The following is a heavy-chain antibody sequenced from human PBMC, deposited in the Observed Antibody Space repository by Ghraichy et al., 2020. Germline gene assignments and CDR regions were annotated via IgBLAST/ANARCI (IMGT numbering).Heavy chain of an antibody. CDR1: GGSISSSHW. CDR2: IYHTGST. V-gene: IGHV4-4*02. D-gene: IGHD6-19*01. J-gene: IGHJ5*02. Sequence: SETLSLTCAVSGGSISSSHWWTWVRQPPGKGLEWIGEIYHTGSTNYNSSLMSRVTISVDKSKNQFSLNLSSVTAADTAVYHCARSVGLPPSMFSSAWYRWFDPWGQGTLVTVSS. CDR3: ARSVGLPPSMFSSAWYRWFDP.